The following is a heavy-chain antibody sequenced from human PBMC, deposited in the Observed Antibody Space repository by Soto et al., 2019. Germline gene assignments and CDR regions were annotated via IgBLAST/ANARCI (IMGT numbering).Heavy chain of an antibody. CDR3: ARLRIAARWNKPAYYCMQF. Sequence: ASVKVSCKASGDTFTSYYIHWVRQAPGQGLEWMGVINPSDGSTTYAQKFQGRVSMTRDTSTSTVYMDLSSLRSEDSAVFYCARLRIAARWNKPAYYCMQFWGQGTTVNVS. CDR1: GDTFTSYY. CDR2: INPSDGST. J-gene: IGHJ6*01. D-gene: IGHD6-6*01. V-gene: IGHV1-46*01.